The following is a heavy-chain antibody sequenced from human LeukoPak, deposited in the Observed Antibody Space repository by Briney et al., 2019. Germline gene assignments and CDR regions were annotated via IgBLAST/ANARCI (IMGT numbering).Heavy chain of an antibody. CDR3: AKDPYSGSYSHWFDP. D-gene: IGHD1-26*01. CDR1: GFTFISYA. CDR2: ISGSGGST. J-gene: IGHJ5*02. V-gene: IGHV3-23*01. Sequence: GRSLRLSCAASGFTFISYAMSWVRQAPGKGLEWVSAISGSGGSTYYADSVKGRFTISRENSKNTLYLQMNSLRAEDTAVYYCAKDPYSGSYSHWFDPWGQGTLVTVSS.